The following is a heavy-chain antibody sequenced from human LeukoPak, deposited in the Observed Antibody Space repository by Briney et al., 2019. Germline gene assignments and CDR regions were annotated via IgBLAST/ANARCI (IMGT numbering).Heavy chain of an antibody. J-gene: IGHJ4*02. V-gene: IGHV3-21*01. CDR1: GFTFSSYA. CDR3: ARERDIVVVPAATSFDY. D-gene: IGHD2-2*01. Sequence: GGSLRLSCAASGFTFSSYAMSWVRQAPGKGLEWVSSISSSSSYIYYADSVKGRFTISRDNAKNSLYLQMNSLRAEDTAVYYCARERDIVVVPAATSFDYWGQGTLVTVSS. CDR2: ISSSSSYI.